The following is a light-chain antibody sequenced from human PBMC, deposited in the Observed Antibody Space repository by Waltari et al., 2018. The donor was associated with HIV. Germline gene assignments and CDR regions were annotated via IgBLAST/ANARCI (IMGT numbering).Light chain of an antibody. V-gene: IGLV2-23*01. CDR3: CSYAGSSTLV. CDR1: SSVVGSYNL. J-gene: IGLJ2*01. CDR2: EGS. Sequence: QSALTQPAPVSRSPGPSITTPCTRTSSVVGSYNLVPWYQPHPGNAPTLMIYEGSKRTAGVPNRFAGSKSGNTASLTFSGLQAEDEADYYCCSYAGSSTLVFGGGTKLTVL.